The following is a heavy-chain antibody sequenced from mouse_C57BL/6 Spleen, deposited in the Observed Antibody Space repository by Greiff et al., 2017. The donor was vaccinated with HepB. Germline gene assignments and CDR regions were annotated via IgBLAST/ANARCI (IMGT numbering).Heavy chain of an antibody. J-gene: IGHJ1*03. Sequence: ADGSMKLSCAASGFTFSDAWMDWVRQSPEKGLEWVAEIRNKANNHATYYAESVKGRFTISRDDSKSSVYLQMNSLRAEDTGIYYCTRDYGSSYYWYFDVWGTGTTVTVSS. D-gene: IGHD1-1*01. V-gene: IGHV6-6*01. CDR3: TRDYGSSYYWYFDV. CDR2: IRNKANNHAT. CDR1: GFTFSDAW.